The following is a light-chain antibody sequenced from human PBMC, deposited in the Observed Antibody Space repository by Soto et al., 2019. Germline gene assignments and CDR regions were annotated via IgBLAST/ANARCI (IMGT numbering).Light chain of an antibody. V-gene: IGKV4-1*01. CDR1: QSVLYSSNNKNF. CDR3: HQFYSTWT. CDR2: WAS. J-gene: IGKJ1*01. Sequence: DIVLTQSPDSLAVSLGERATINCKSSQSVLYSSNNKNFLTWYQQKPGQPPRLLIYWASTRESGVPDRFSGSGSGTDFTLTFSSLQPEDVAVYYCHQFYSTWTFGQGTKVEIK.